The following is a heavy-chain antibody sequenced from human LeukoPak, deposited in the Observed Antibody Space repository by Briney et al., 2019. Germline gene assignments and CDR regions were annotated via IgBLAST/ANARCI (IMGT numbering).Heavy chain of an antibody. CDR3: ARSDGYDILTGYYLGIDY. J-gene: IGHJ4*02. D-gene: IGHD3-9*01. CDR2: IYYSGST. V-gene: IGHV4-31*03. Sequence: TPSETLSLTCTVSGGSISSGGYYWSWIRQHPGKGLEWIGYIYYSGSTYYNPSLKSRFTISVDTSKNQFSLKLSSVTAADTAVYYCARSDGYDILTGYYLGIDYWGQGTLVTVSS. CDR1: GGSISSGGYY.